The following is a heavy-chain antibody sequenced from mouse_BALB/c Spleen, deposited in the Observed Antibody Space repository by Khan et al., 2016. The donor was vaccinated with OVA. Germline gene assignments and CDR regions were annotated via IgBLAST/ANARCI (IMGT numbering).Heavy chain of an antibody. V-gene: IGHV1-26*01. CDR3: ARGCDCIAY. Sequence: EVQLQQSGPDLVKPGASVKISCKASGYSFTLYYMTWVKQSHGKSLEWIGRVNPNTGGSDYNQEFKGKAILTVDKSSNTAYMELHSLTSEDSAVDYCARGCDCIAYWGQGTLDTVSA. D-gene: IGHD6-1*01. CDR1: GYSFTLYY. J-gene: IGHJ3*01. CDR2: VNPNTGGS.